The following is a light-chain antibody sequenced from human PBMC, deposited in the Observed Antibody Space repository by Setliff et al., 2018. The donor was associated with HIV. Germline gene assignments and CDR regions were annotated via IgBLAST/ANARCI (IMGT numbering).Light chain of an antibody. CDR2: GVR. J-gene: IGLJ3*02. CDR1: SSDVGGYNY. Sequence: SALTQPASVSGSPGQSITISCTGTSSDVGGYNYVSWYQQHPGKAPRLIIYGVRNRPSGVSSRFSGSKSVNTASLTISGLQAEDEADYYCCSYTTRSTWVFGGGTKVTVL. V-gene: IGLV2-14*01. CDR3: CSYTTRSTWV.